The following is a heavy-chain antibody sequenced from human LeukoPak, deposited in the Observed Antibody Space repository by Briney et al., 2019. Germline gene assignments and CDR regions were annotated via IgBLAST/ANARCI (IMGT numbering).Heavy chain of an antibody. CDR3: ARNNGMDV. J-gene: IGHJ6*02. CDR1: GFTLSNHW. V-gene: IGHV3-7*03. CDR2: VNRDGSET. Sequence: GGSLRLSCAASGFTLSNHWMTWVRQVPGREREWVANVNRDGSETYYLDSVKGRFTISKDNAKNSLYLQMNSLRAEDTALYHCARNNGMDVWGQGTTVIVSS.